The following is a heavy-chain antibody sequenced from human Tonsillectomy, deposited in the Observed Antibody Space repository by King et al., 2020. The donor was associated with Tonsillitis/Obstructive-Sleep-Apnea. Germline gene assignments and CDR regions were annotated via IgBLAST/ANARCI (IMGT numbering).Heavy chain of an antibody. J-gene: IGHJ3*02. CDR3: ARDSGSYWGAFDI. V-gene: IGHV3-30*04. CDR2: ISYDGSNK. CDR1: GFTFSSYA. Sequence: VQLVESGGGVVQPGRSLRLSCAASGFTFSSYAMHWVRQAPGKGLEWVAVISYDGSNKYYADSVKGRFTISRDNSKNTLYLQMNSLRAEDTAVYYCARDSGSYWGAFDIWGQGTMVTVSS. D-gene: IGHD1-26*01.